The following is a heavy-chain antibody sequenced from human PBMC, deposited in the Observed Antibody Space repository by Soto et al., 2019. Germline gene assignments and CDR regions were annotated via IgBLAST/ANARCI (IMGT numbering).Heavy chain of an antibody. Sequence: PGGSLRLSCAASGFTFSSYDMHWVRQATGKGLEWVSAIGTAGDTYYPGSVKGRFTISRENAKNSLYLQMNSLRAGDTAVYYCARDGGTGTFDYWXQGTLVTVSS. V-gene: IGHV3-13*04. D-gene: IGHD1-1*01. CDR1: GFTFSSYD. CDR2: IGTAGDT. J-gene: IGHJ4*02. CDR3: ARDGGTGTFDY.